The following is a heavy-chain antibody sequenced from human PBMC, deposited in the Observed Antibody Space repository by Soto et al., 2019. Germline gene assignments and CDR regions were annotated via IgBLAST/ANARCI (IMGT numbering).Heavy chain of an antibody. J-gene: IGHJ4*02. D-gene: IGHD3-3*01. Sequence: GGSLRLSCAASGFTFSSYAMSWVRQAPGKGLEWVSAISGSGGSTYYADSVKGRFTISRDNSKNTLYLQMNSLRAEDTAVYYCAKDAVLRFLEWLPRYFDYWGQGTLVTVSS. V-gene: IGHV3-23*01. CDR3: AKDAVLRFLEWLPRYFDY. CDR2: ISGSGGST. CDR1: GFTFSSYA.